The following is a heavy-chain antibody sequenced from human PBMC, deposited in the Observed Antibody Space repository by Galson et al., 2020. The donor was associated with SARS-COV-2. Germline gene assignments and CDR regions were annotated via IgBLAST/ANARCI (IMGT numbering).Heavy chain of an antibody. CDR1: VFFLSDFY. CDR3: TREGHDCGSGHCFTVWPFWLAP. V-gene: IGHV3-11*06. CDR2: ISGPGGYT. J-gene: IGHJ5*02. Sequence: GGSLRLSCAASVFFLSDFYMSWVRQAPGKGLEWIADISGPGGYTDYAESVKGRFTISRDNTKRQLTLQMNNLRVEDTGVYYCTREGHDCGSGHCFTVWPFWLAPWGQGTLVTVSS. D-gene: IGHD2-21*02.